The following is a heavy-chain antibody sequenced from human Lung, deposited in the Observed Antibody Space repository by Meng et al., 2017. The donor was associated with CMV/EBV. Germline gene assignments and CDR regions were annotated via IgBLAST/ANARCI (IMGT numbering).Heavy chain of an antibody. CDR2: ISGSGGST. V-gene: IGHV3-23*01. Sequence: GESXKISCAASGFTFSSYAMRWVRQAPGKGLEWVSAISGSGGSTYYADSVKGRFTISRDNSKNTLYLQMDSLRAEDMAVYYCAKAPRVGVTATRFGYWGQGTXVTVSS. CDR1: GFTFSSYA. J-gene: IGHJ4*02. CDR3: AKAPRVGVTATRFGY. D-gene: IGHD2-21*02.